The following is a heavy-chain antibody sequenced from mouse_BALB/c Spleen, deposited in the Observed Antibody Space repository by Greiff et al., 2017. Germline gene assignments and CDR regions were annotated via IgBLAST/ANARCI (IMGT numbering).Heavy chain of an antibody. CDR2: ISSGGSYT. D-gene: IGHD1-1*01. V-gene: IGHV5-6-4*01. Sequence: EVQRVESGGGLVKPGGSLKLSCAASGFTFSSYTMSWVRQTPEKRLEWVATISSGGSYTYYPDSVKGRFTISRDNAKNTLYLQMSSLKSEDTAMYYCTRRAVVADAMDYWGQGTSVTVSS. J-gene: IGHJ4*01. CDR1: GFTFSSYT. CDR3: TRRAVVADAMDY.